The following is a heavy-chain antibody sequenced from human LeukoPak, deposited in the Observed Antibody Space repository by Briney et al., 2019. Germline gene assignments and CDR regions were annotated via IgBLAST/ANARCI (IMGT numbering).Heavy chain of an antibody. D-gene: IGHD1-26*01. CDR2: IYTSGST. V-gene: IGHV4-61*02. Sequence: QVQLQESGPGLVKPSQTLSLTCTVSGGSISSGSYYWSWIRQPPGKGLEWIGRIYTSGSTNYNPSLKSRVTISVDTSKNQFSLRLSSVTAADTAVYYCARERLSPIVGEDYWGQGTLVTVSS. J-gene: IGHJ4*02. CDR3: ARERLSPIVGEDY. CDR1: GGSISSGSYY.